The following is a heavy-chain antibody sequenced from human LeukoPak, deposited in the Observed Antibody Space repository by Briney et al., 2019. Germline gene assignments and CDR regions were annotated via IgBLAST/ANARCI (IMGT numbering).Heavy chain of an antibody. CDR2: IYSDSNT. J-gene: IGHJ6*02. D-gene: IGHD6-6*01. V-gene: IGHV3-53*01. CDR1: GFSVSSSY. Sequence: GGSLRLSCAASGFSVSSSYMSWVRQAPGKGLEWVSVIYSDSNTYYADSVEGRFTISRDNSKNTLYLQMNSLGAEDTAVYHCARHSSSVPYYYHGLDVWGQGTTVTVSS. CDR3: ARHSSSVPYYYHGLDV.